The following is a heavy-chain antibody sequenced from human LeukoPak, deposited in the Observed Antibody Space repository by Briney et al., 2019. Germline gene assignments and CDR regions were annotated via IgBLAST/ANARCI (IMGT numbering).Heavy chain of an antibody. CDR3: VKRSVTYTGGYFDY. D-gene: IGHD3-3*01. CDR2: ISYDGTDK. CDR1: GFTFSAYT. V-gene: IGHV3-30*03. J-gene: IGHJ4*02. Sequence: GGSLRLSCAASGFTFSAYTMHWVRQTPGKGLEWVAVISYDGTDKYCAGSVRGRFTISTENAKDTLSLQMNSLRAEDTAVYYCVKRSVTYTGGYFDYWGQGTLVTVSS.